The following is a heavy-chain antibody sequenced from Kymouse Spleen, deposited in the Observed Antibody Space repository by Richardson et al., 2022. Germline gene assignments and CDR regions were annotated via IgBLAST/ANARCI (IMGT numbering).Heavy chain of an antibody. CDR1: GFTFSDYY. V-gene: IGHV3-11*01. J-gene: IGHJ4*02. D-gene: IGHD3-9*01. Sequence: QVQLVESGGGLVKPGGSLRLSCAASGFTFSDYYMSWIRQAPGKGLEWVSYISSSGSTIYYADSVKGRFTISRDNAKNSLYLQMNSLRAEDTAVYYCARASLRYFDWLLFPDYYGSGSFDYWGQGTLVTVSS. CDR3: ARASLRYFDWLLFPDYYGSGSFDY. CDR2: ISSSGSTI.